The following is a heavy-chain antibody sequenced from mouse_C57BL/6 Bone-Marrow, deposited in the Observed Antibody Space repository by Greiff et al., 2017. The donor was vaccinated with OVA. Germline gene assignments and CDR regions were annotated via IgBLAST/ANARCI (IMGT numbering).Heavy chain of an antibody. CDR2: ISSGGSYT. CDR3: ARLCRNPFPY. D-gene: IGHD2-1*01. V-gene: IGHV5-6*01. Sequence: EVQRVESGGDLVKPGGSLKLSCAASGFTFSSYGMSWVRQTPDKRLEWVATISSGGSYTYYPASVKGRFTITRDNAKNPLYLQMNSLQSEDTAIDYCARLCRNPFPYGGQGPGATVSA. J-gene: IGHJ3*01. CDR1: GFTFSSYG.